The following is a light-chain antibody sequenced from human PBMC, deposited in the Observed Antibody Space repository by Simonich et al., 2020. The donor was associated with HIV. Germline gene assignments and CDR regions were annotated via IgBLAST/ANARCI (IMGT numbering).Light chain of an antibody. CDR3: QQYNNWPPLT. CDR1: QSVSSY. Sequence: EIVMTQSATLSVSPGERATLSCRASQSVSSYLAWYQQKPGQAPRLLIYDASHRDTGVPARFSGSGSGTDFTLTITSLESEDVAVYYCQQYNNWPPLTFGGGTKVEIK. V-gene: IGKV3D-15*01. CDR2: DAS. J-gene: IGKJ4*01.